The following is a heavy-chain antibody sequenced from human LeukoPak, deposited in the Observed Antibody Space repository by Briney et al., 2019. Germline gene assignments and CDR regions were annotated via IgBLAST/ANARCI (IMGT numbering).Heavy chain of an antibody. CDR1: GYTFTSYG. Sequence: ASVKVSCKASGYTFTSYGISWVRQAPGQGLEWMGWISAYNGNTNYAQKLQGRVTMTTDTSTGTAYMELRSLRSDDTAVYYCAVYDSSGYYLDYWGQGTLVTVSS. CDR2: ISAYNGNT. V-gene: IGHV1-18*01. D-gene: IGHD3-22*01. J-gene: IGHJ4*02. CDR3: AVYDSSGYYLDY.